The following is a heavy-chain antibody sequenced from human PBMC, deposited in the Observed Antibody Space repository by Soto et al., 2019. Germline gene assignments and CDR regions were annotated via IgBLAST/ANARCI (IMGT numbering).Heavy chain of an antibody. CDR2: VSPRNGDT. Sequence: QVQLVQSRAEVKKPGASVKVSCKTSGYIFTDYHVHWVRQAPGQGLAWMGRVSPRNGDTHYAQKLQGRVTMTRVTSTSSAYMESTARRSDDTAILFCVRDKLTCGIDYVNSWGQGRLLTASS. V-gene: IGHV1-2*06. D-gene: IGHD1-1*01. J-gene: IGHJ4*02. CDR3: VRDKLTCGIDYVNS. CDR1: GYIFTDYH.